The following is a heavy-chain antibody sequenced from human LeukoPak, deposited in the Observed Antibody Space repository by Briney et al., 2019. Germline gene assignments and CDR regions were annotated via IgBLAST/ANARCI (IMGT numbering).Heavy chain of an antibody. CDR3: AGGLVNPLGYYYYGMDV. V-gene: IGHV1-69*04. Sequence: SVKVSCKASGGTFSSYAISWVRQAPGQGLEWMGRIVPILGIANYAQKFQGRVTITADKSTSTAYMELSSLRSEDTAVYYCAGGLVNPLGYYYYGMDVWGQGTTVTVSS. CDR2: IVPILGIA. CDR1: GGTFSSYA. J-gene: IGHJ6*02. D-gene: IGHD3/OR15-3a*01.